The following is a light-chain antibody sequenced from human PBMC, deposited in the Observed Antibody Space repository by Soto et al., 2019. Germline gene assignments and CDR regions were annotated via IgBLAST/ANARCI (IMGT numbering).Light chain of an antibody. J-gene: IGLJ1*01. Sequence: QSALTQPPSASGSPGQSVSISCIGTSSDVGGYNYVSWYQQHPGKVPKLIIYEVNKRPSGVPDRFSGSKSGNTASLTVTGLQAEDEADYYCTSYAGGNNVFGTGTKLTVL. CDR3: TSYAGGNNV. V-gene: IGLV2-8*01. CDR2: EVN. CDR1: SSDVGGYNY.